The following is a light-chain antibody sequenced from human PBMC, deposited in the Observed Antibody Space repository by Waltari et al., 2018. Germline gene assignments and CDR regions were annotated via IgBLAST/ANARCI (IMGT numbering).Light chain of an antibody. V-gene: IGKV4-1*01. Sequence: DIVMTQSPDSLAVSLGERATVHCRSSQSVLYSSNNNNYLTWYQQKPGPPPKLLVYWAATRDSGVPDRFSGSGSGTDFTLTISSLQAEDVAVYYCQQYFSAPYTFGQGTKLEI. CDR3: QQYFSAPYT. CDR1: QSVLYSSNNNNY. CDR2: WAA. J-gene: IGKJ2*01.